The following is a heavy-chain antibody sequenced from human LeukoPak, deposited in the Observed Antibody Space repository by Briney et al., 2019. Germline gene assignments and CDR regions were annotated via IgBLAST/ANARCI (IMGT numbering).Heavy chain of an antibody. D-gene: IGHD3-22*01. CDR3: AKDRQLYYYDSSGYYGGPGDY. CDR1: GFTFSSLA. J-gene: IGHJ4*02. CDR2: ISGSGGST. V-gene: IGHV3-23*01. Sequence: GGSLRLSYAASGFTFSSLAMSWVRQAPGKGLEWISAISGSGGSTYYADSVKGRFTISRDNSKNTLYLQMNSLRAEDTAVYYCAKDRQLYYYDSSGYYGGPGDYWGQGTLVTVSS.